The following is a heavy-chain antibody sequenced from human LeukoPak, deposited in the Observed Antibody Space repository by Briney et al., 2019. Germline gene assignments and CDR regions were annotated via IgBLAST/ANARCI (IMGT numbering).Heavy chain of an antibody. CDR1: GLTSSSYE. CDR2: ISSSGSTI. V-gene: IGHV3-48*03. CDR3: AELGITMIGGV. J-gene: IGHJ6*04. D-gene: IGHD3-10*02. Sequence: GGSLRLSCAASGLTSSSYELNWFGQAPGKGLEWVSYISSSGSTIYYADSVKGRFTISRDNAKNSLYLQMNSLRAEDTAVYYCAELGITMIGGVWGKGTTVTISS.